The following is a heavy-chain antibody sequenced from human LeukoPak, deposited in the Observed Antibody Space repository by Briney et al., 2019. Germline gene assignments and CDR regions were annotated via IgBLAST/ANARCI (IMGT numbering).Heavy chain of an antibody. J-gene: IGHJ6*02. Sequence: GGSLRLSCAASGFTFSSYDMHWVRQATGKGLEWVSAIGTAGDTYYPGSVKGRFTISRENAKNSLYLQMNSLRAGDTAVYYCARGGGYYDSSGYGMDVWGQGTTVTVSS. CDR3: ARGGGYYDSSGYGMDV. V-gene: IGHV3-13*01. CDR2: IGTAGDT. CDR1: GFTFSSYD. D-gene: IGHD3-22*01.